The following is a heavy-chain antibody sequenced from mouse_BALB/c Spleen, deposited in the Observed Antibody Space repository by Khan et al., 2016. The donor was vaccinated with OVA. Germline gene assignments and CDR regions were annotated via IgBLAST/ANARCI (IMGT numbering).Heavy chain of an antibody. CDR1: GFSLNNYS. D-gene: IGHD2-4*01. J-gene: IGHJ3*01. Sequence: QVQLQQSGPGLVQPSQSLSITCTVSGFSLNNYSIHWVRQSPGKGLEWLGVIWSAGSTDYNAAFISRLTINKDNSRSQVFSKMNSLQPNDTAIYYGARRGNDYGRGALFAYWGQGTLVTVSA. CDR3: ARRGNDYGRGALFAY. CDR2: IWSAGST. V-gene: IGHV2-2*02.